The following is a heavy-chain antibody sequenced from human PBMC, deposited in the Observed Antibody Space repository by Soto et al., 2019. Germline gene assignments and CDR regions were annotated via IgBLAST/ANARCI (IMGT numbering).Heavy chain of an antibody. CDR2: IYYRGNA. CDR1: DDSINSDKYY. J-gene: IGHJ4*02. CDR3: ARGPGTYYYFVWGSYRLPRSKNFDY. Sequence: SETLSLTCSVSDDSINSDKYYWGWIRQPPGKGLEWIGSIYYRGNAYYNPSLQTRVTISLDKSKSQFSLTLTSVTAADTAVYYCARGPGTYYYFVWGSYRLPRSKNFDYWGQGTLVTVSS. V-gene: IGHV4-39*01. D-gene: IGHD3-16*02.